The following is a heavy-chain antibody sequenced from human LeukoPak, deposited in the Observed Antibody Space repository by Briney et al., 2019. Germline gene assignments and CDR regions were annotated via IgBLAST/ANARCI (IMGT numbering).Heavy chain of an antibody. J-gene: IGHJ3*01. CDR3: ASVISGWYKV. Sequence: SETLSLTCTVSGGSISSSGDFWGWIRQPPGKEPEYIASIHHSGRTYYNLSLKSRVTMSVDTSKNQFSLKLSSVTATDTAVYYCASVISGWYKVGGQGTMVIVSS. V-gene: IGHV4-39*01. CDR1: GGSISSSGDF. D-gene: IGHD6-19*01. CDR2: IHHSGRT.